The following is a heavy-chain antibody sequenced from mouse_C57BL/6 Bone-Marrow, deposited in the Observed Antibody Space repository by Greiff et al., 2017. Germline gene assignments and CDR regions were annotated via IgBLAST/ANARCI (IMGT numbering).Heavy chain of an antibody. Sequence: QVQLQQSGAELARPGASVKMSCKASGYTFTSYTMHWVKPRPGQGLEWIGYINPSSGYTKYNQKFKDKATLTADKSSSTAYMQLSSLTSEDSAVYYCARRLYGNYYAMDYWGQGTSVTVSS. D-gene: IGHD2-1*01. J-gene: IGHJ4*01. CDR3: ARRLYGNYYAMDY. CDR1: GYTFTSYT. V-gene: IGHV1-4*01. CDR2: INPSSGYT.